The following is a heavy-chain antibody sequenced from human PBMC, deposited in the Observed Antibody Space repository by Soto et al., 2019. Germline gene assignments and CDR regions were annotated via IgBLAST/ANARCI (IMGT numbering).Heavy chain of an antibody. CDR2: IYYSGST. Sequence: PLSLTCTVSGVSLSSGGYYWSWLLQHPGKVLEWIGYIYYSGSTYYNPSLKSRVTISVDTSKNQFSLKLSSVTAADTAVYYCARKFDTASGYEPYYYYGMDVWGQGTTVTVSS. J-gene: IGHJ6*02. CDR1: GVSLSSGGYY. V-gene: IGHV4-31*03. CDR3: ARKFDTASGYEPYYYYGMDV. D-gene: IGHD5-12*01.